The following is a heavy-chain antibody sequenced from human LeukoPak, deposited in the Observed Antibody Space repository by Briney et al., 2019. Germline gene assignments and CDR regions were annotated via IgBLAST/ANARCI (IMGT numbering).Heavy chain of an antibody. D-gene: IGHD1-26*01. J-gene: IGHJ4*02. CDR1: GFTFSDAW. CDR3: TIDPPYSGSYLVQFDY. V-gene: IGHV3-15*01. Sequence: GGPLRLSCAASGFTFSDAWMNWVRHAPGKGREWIGRLKSKTHGETTDYAAPVKGRITISRDDSKNMLYLQMNSLKTEDTAVYYCTIDPPYSGSYLVQFDYWGQGTLVTVSS. CDR2: LKSKTHGETT.